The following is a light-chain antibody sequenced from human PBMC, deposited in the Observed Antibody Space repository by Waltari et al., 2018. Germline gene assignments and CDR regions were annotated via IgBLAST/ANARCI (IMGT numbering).Light chain of an antibody. CDR2: DVS. CDR3: SSYTSSSTGVV. V-gene: IGLV2-14*01. Sequence: QSALTPPASVSGSPGQSITISCTGTSSDVGGYNYVSWYQQHPGKAPKLMIYDVSNRPSGVSNRFSGSKSGNTASLTISGLQAEDEADYYCSSYTSSSTGVVFSGGTKLTVL. J-gene: IGLJ2*01. CDR1: SSDVGGYNY.